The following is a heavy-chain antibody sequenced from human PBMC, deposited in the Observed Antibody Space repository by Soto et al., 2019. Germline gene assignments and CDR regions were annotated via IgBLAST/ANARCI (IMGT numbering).Heavy chain of an antibody. Sequence: QVQLLESGGGVGQPGTSMSLSCAASGFTINTFGMHWVRPAPGKGLAWVAFISYDGRNKFYVDSVESRFTVSRDSSENILSLQMNILRVEDTAVYYCARGEDGSYVSIDYWGQGTLVTVSS. CDR2: ISYDGRNK. J-gene: IGHJ4*02. D-gene: IGHD3-16*01. CDR1: GFTINTFG. V-gene: IGHV3-33*05. CDR3: ARGEDGSYVSIDY.